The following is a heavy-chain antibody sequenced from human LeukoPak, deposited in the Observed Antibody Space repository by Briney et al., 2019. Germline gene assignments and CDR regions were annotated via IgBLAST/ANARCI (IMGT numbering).Heavy chain of an antibody. V-gene: IGHV7-4-1*02. CDR2: INTNTGNP. CDR3: ARVKILRGGQWPTPSYYYGMDV. J-gene: IGHJ6*02. CDR1: GYTFTSYA. D-gene: IGHD6-19*01. Sequence: ASVKVSCKASGYTFTSYAMNWVRQAPGQGLEWMGWINTNTGNPTYAQGFTGRFVFSLDTSVSTAYLQISSLKAEDTAVYYCARVKILRGGQWPTPSYYYGMDVWGQGTTVTVSS.